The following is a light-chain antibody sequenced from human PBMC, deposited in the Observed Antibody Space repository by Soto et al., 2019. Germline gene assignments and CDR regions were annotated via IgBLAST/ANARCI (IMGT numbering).Light chain of an antibody. CDR3: QQYNSFSLT. CDR1: QSISSW. CDR2: KAS. Sequence: DIQMTQSPSTLSASVGDRVTITCRASQSISSWLAWYQQKPGKAPKLLIYKASNLESGVTARFSGSGSGTEFTLTINSLQPDDFATYYCQQYNSFSLTFGGGTKVEIK. V-gene: IGKV1-5*03. J-gene: IGKJ4*01.